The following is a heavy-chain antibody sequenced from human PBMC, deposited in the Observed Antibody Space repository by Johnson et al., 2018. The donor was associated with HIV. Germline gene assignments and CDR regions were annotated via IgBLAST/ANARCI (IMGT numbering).Heavy chain of an antibody. V-gene: IGHV3-30-3*01. CDR1: GFTFSSYA. CDR2: ISYDGNNK. D-gene: IGHD3-10*01. J-gene: IGHJ3*02. CDR3: AKDRDYYGSGLI. Sequence: QVQLVESGGGVVQPGRSLRLSCAASGFTFSSYAMHWVRQAPGKGLEWVAVISYDGNNKYYADLVKGRFTISRDNSKNTLYLQMNSLRAEDTAVYYCAKDRDYYGSGLIWGQGTMVTVSS.